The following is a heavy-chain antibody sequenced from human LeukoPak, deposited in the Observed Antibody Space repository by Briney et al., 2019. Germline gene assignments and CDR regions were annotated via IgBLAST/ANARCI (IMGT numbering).Heavy chain of an antibody. J-gene: IGHJ4*02. D-gene: IGHD5-12*01. CDR2: IKNDGITT. CDR1: GFTFRTSW. Sequence: GGSLRLSCAASGFTFRTSWMHWVRQAPGKGLVWVSLIKNDGITTTYADSVKGRFTISRDNAMNTVFLQMNSLRAEDTAVYYCVRDVGYSAYDWGQGTLVTVSP. V-gene: IGHV3-74*01. CDR3: VRDVGYSAYD.